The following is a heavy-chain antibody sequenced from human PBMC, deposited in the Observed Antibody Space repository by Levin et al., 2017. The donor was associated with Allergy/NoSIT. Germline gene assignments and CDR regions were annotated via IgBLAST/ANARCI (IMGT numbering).Heavy chain of an antibody. V-gene: IGHV4-59*01. CDR2: IYYTGST. CDR1: GASISTYY. J-gene: IGHJ4*02. D-gene: IGHD3-22*01. CDR3: ARGGGGSGYAD. Sequence: SQTLSLTCSVSGASISTYYWSWIRQPPGKGLEFIGYIYYTGSTNYSPSLKSRVTISVDMSKNQFSLSLSSVTAADTAVYYCARGGGGSGYADWSQGTLVTVSS.